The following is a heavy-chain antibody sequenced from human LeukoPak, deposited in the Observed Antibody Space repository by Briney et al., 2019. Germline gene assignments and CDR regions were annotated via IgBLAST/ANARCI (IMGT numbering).Heavy chain of an antibody. Sequence: PSGTLSLTCAVSGDSISSGDWWSWWVRQPPGKGLEWIGEIHHGGSTNYHPSLKSRVTMPVDKPKNQFSLQLNSVTAADTAVYYCALARDYRSGPWGQGTLVTVSS. CDR3: ALARDYRSGP. CDR1: GDSISSGDW. J-gene: IGHJ5*02. V-gene: IGHV4-4*02. CDR2: IHHGGST. D-gene: IGHD4/OR15-4a*01.